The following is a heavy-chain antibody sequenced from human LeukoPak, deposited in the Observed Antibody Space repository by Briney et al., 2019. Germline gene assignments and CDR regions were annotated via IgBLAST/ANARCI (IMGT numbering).Heavy chain of an antibody. D-gene: IGHD3-16*01. CDR3: AREGAADAFDI. CDR1: GFIFGRDS. V-gene: IGHV3-48*04. Sequence: GGSLRLSCAASGFIFGRDSMNWVRQAPGRGLEWISYISRDSDIRYYADSVRGRFTISRDNAKNTLYLQMNSLRVEDTAVYYCAREGAADAFDIWGQGTMVTVSS. J-gene: IGHJ3*02. CDR2: ISRDSDIR.